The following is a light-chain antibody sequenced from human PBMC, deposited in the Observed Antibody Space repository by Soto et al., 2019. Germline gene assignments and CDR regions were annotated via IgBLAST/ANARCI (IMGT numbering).Light chain of an antibody. Sequence: DIQMTQSPSSLSASVGDRVTITCRASQSISSYLNWYQQKQGKAPKLLIYAASSLQSGVPSRFSGSGSGTDFTLTISSLQPEDFATYYCQQRRTFGQGTKVEIK. V-gene: IGKV1-39*01. J-gene: IGKJ1*01. CDR1: QSISSY. CDR2: AAS. CDR3: QQRRT.